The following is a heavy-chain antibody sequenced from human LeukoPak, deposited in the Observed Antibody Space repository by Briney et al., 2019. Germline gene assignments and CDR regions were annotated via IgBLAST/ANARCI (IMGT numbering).Heavy chain of an antibody. Sequence: GASVKVSCKVSGYTLTDLSMHWVRQAPGKGLEWMGIINPSGGSTSYAQKFQGRVTMTRDMSTSTAYMELSRLRSDDTAVYYCAREKWEVLGGGGHFDYWGQGTLVTVSS. CDR2: INPSGGST. CDR3: AREKWEVLGGGGHFDY. D-gene: IGHD1-26*01. V-gene: IGHV1-46*01. J-gene: IGHJ4*02. CDR1: GYTLTDLS.